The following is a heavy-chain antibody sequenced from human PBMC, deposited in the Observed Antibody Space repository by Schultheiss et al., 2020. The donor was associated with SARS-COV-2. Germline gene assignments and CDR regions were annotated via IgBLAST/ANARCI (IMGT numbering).Heavy chain of an antibody. D-gene: IGHD2-2*01. CDR1: GGTFSSYA. V-gene: IGHV1-69*06. CDR3: ARDRVPGSTSCWGQDY. CDR2: IIPIFGTA. Sequence: SVKVSCKASGGTFSSYAISWVRQAPGQGLEWMGGIIPIFGTANYAQKFQGRVTITADKSTSTAYMELSSLRSGDTAVYYCARDRVPGSTSCWGQDYWGQGTLVTVSS. J-gene: IGHJ4*02.